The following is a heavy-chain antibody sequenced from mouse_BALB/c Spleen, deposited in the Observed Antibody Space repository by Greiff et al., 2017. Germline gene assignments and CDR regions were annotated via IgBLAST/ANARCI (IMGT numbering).Heavy chain of an antibody. CDR1: GFTFSSYT. J-gene: IGHJ2*01. Sequence: EVKLVESGGGLVKPGGSLKLSCAASGFTFSSYTMSWVRQTPEKRLEWVATISSGGSYTYYPDSVKGRFTISRDNAKNTLYLQMSSLKSEDTAMYYCTREDSYYFDYWGQGTTLTVSS. CDR2: ISSGGSYT. CDR3: TREDSYYFDY. V-gene: IGHV5-6-4*01.